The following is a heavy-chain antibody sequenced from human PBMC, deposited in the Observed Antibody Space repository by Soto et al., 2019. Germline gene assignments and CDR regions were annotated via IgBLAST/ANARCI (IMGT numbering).Heavy chain of an antibody. V-gene: IGHV6-1*01. D-gene: IGHD6-19*01. CDR3: TKGDSSGWSRGGFDY. Sequence: SQTLSLTCAISGDSVSSNSAAWNWIRQSPSRGLEWLGRTYYRSKWYKDYAVSVKSRITINPDTSKNQFSLQLNSVTPEDTAVYYCTKGDSSGWSRGGFDYWGQGTLVTVSS. CDR2: TYYRSKWYK. J-gene: IGHJ4*02. CDR1: GDSVSSNSAA.